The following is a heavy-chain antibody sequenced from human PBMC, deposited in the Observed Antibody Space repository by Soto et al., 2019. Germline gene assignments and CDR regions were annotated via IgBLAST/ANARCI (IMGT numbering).Heavy chain of an antibody. J-gene: IGHJ4*02. V-gene: IGHV3-23*01. CDR3: AKGHAYDGYSHLYFDY. CDR2: IDGSGGST. D-gene: IGHD3-16*02. CDR1: GFTFSSYA. Sequence: GGSLRLSCAASGFTFSSYAMNWVRQAPGKGLQWVSSIDGSGGSTYYADSVKGQFAISRDNSKNTLYLQLNSLGAADTAIYFCAKGHAYDGYSHLYFDYWGQGTLVTVSS.